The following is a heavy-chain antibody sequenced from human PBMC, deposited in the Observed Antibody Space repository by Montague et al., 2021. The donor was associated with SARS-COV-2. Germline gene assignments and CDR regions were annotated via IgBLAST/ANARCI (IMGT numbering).Heavy chain of an antibody. D-gene: IGHD3-22*01. Sequence: LSLPCAVYDGSFSDYSWTWIRQPPGKGLEWIGEINHRGSTNYNPSLKSRVTISVDTSKNQFSLKMTSVTAADTAVYYCARGRQHINMVVVVVTGGEYYFDFWGQGTLVAVSS. CDR1: DGSFSDYS. J-gene: IGHJ4*02. CDR2: INHRGST. V-gene: IGHV4-34*01. CDR3: ARGRQHINMVVVVVTGGEYYFDF.